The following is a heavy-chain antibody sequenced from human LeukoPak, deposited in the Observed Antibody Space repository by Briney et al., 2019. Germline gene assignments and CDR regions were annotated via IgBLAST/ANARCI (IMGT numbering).Heavy chain of an antibody. V-gene: IGHV4-59*01. CDR3: ARGSRFHNVLRYFDWLPFNY. Sequence: SETLSLTCTVSGGSISSYYWSWIRQPPGKGLEWIGYIYYSGSTNYNPSLKSRVTISVDTSKNQFSLKLSSVTAADTAVYYCARGSRFHNVLRYFDWLPFNYWGQGTLVTVSS. CDR2: IYYSGST. CDR1: GGSISSYY. D-gene: IGHD3-9*01. J-gene: IGHJ4*02.